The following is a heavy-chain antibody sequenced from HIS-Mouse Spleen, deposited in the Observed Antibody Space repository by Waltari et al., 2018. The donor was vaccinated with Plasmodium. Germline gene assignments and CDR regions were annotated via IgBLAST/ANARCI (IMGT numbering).Heavy chain of an antibody. CDR1: GYTFTGYY. D-gene: IGHD6-13*01. J-gene: IGHJ1*01. CDR2: INPNSGGT. Sequence: QVQLVQSGAEVKKPGASVKVSCKASGYTFTGYYIPWVRQATGQGIEWMGWINPNSGGTNYAQKFQGRVTMTRDTSISTAYMELSRLRSDDTAVYYCARVLGYKAAAGTFVEYFQHWGQGTLVTVSS. CDR3: ARVLGYKAAAGTFVEYFQH. V-gene: IGHV1-2*02.